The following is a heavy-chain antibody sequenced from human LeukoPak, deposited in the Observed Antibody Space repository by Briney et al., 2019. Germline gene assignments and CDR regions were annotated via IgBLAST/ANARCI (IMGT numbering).Heavy chain of an antibody. CDR3: ARAYQSLGGLSLPDH. Sequence: ASVKVSCKASGYTFTSYAMNWVRQAPGQGLEWMGWINTNKGNPTYAQGFTGRFVFSLDTSVTTAYLQITSLQAEDTAVYYCARAYQSLGGLSLPDHWGQGTLVTVSS. CDR2: INTNKGNP. D-gene: IGHD3-16*02. CDR1: GYTFTSYA. V-gene: IGHV7-4-1*02. J-gene: IGHJ5*02.